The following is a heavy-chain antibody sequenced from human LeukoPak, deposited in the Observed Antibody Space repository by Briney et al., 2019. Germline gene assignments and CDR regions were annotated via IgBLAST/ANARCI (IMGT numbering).Heavy chain of an antibody. CDR2: IYYSGST. CDR3: ARVRQNLAALGSFDY. CDR1: GDSISSSIYY. V-gene: IGHV4-39*07. D-gene: IGHD6-6*01. J-gene: IGHJ4*02. Sequence: SETLSLTCTVSGDSISSSIYYWGWIRQPPGKGLEWIGSIYYSGSTYYNPSLKSRVTISIDTSKNQFSLKLSSVTAADTAVYYCARVRQNLAALGSFDYWGQGTLVTVSS.